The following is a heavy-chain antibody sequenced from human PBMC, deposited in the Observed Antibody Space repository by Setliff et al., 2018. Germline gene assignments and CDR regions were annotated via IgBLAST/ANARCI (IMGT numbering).Heavy chain of an antibody. CDR1: GDSSSGHH. CDR3: ARLKYYDSGTHWGSWDYYSSMDV. D-gene: IGHD3-22*01. J-gene: IGHJ6*04. V-gene: IGHV4-59*11. CDR2: ISRSGNT. Sequence: PSETLSLTCTVSGDSSSGHHWSWIRQPPGKGLEWIGYISRSGNTKYNPSLKSRVAISIDTSKKQFSLEVSSVTAADTAVYYCARLKYYDSGTHWGSWDYYSSMDVWGKGTTVTVSS.